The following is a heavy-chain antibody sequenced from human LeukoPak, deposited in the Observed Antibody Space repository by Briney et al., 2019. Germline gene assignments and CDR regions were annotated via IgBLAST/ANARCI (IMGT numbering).Heavy chain of an antibody. J-gene: IGHJ4*02. CDR1: GFTFSSYA. CDR2: ISGSGGST. V-gene: IGHV3-23*01. D-gene: IGHD3-3*01. CDR3: AKGRFLEWLASFDY. Sequence: PGGSLRLSCAASGFTFSSYAMSWVRQAPGKGLEWVSAISGSGGSTYYADSVKGRFTISGDNSKNTLYLQMNSLRAEDTAVYYCAKGRFLEWLASFDYWGQGTLVTVSS.